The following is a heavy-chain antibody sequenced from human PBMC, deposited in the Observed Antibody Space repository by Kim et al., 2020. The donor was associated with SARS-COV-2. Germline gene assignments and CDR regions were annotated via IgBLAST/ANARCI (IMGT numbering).Heavy chain of an antibody. Sequence: GGSLRLSCIASGLTFTNAWMSWVRQAPGKGLEWVGRIKTKAEGGTTDYAAPGRGRIIVSRDDSKDILYLQMNSLKTEDTAVYYCVIDKYHRDDSKFNDWGQGTLVTVSS. CDR1: GLTFTNAW. CDR3: VIDKYHRDDSKFND. D-gene: IGHD3-22*01. CDR2: IKTKAEGGTT. V-gene: IGHV3-15*01. J-gene: IGHJ4*02.